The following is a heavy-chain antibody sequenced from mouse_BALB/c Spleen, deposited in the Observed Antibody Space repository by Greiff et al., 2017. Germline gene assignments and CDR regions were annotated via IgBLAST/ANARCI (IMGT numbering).Heavy chain of an antibody. CDR3: ANGYYDYAMDY. V-gene: IGHV14-3*02. J-gene: IGHJ4*01. Sequence: EVKVEESGAELVKPGASVKLSCTASGFNIKDTYMHWVKQRPEQGLEWIGRIDPANGNTKYDPKFQGKATITADTSSNTAYLQLSSLTSEDTAVYYCANGYYDYAMDYWGQGTSVTVSS. CDR2: IDPANGNT. D-gene: IGHD2-3*01. CDR1: GFNIKDTY.